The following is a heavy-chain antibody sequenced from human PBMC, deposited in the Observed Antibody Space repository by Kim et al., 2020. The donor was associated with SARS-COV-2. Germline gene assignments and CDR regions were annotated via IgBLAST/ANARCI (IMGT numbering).Heavy chain of an antibody. CDR2: TYYRSKWYN. D-gene: IGHD5-18*01. V-gene: IGHV6-1*01. J-gene: IGHJ4*01. CDR3: ARDNTAMATHYFDH. Sequence: SQTLSLTCAISGDSVSSNSAAWIWIRQSPSRGLQWLGRTYYRSKWYNDYAVSVKRRITINPDTSKNHFSLQLNSVTPEDTAVDYCARDNTAMATHYFDHWGHATLVTVSS. CDR1: GDSVSSNSAA.